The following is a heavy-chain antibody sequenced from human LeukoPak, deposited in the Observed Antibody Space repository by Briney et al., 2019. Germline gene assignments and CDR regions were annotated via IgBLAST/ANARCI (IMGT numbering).Heavy chain of an antibody. CDR1: GYTFTSYG. CDR3: AAEYYDYVWGSYRYTADH. V-gene: IGHV1-18*04. CDR2: ISAYNGNT. J-gene: IGHJ4*02. Sequence: GASVKVSCKASGYTFTSYGISWVRQAPGQGLEWMGWISAYNGNTNYAQKLQGRVTMTTDTSTSTAYMELRSLRSDDTAVYYCAAEYYDYVWGSYRYTADHWGQGTLVTVSS. D-gene: IGHD3-16*02.